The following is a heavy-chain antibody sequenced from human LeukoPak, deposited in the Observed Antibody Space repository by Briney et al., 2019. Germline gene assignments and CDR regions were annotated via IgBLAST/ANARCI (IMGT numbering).Heavy chain of an antibody. CDR2: ISGSGHST. CDR1: GFNFGSYV. D-gene: IGHD3-10*01. Sequence: GGSLRLSCVGTGFNFGSYVMSWVRQAPGKGLEWVSVISGSGHSTYYAESVKGRFTISRDNSKNSLYLQMNSLRAEDTAVYYCARDSRGAFDIWGQGTMVTVSS. CDR3: ARDSRGAFDI. J-gene: IGHJ3*02. V-gene: IGHV3-23*01.